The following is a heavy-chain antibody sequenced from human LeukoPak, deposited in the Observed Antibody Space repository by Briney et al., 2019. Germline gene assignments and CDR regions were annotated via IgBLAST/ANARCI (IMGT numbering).Heavy chain of an antibody. CDR3: AKDPSLYDSRDNNSDY. J-gene: IGHJ4*02. D-gene: IGHD3-22*01. Sequence: SQTLSLTCTVSGGSISSGGYYWSWIRQHSGQGLEWIGYISYSGSTYYNPSLKSRVTISVDTSKNQFSLKLSSVTAADTAVYYCAKDPSLYDSRDNNSDYWGQGTLVTVSS. CDR1: GGSISSGGYY. V-gene: IGHV4-31*03. CDR2: ISYSGST.